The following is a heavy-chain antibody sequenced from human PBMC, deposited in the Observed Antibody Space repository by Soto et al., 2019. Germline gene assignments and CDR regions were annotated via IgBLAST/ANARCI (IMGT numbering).Heavy chain of an antibody. CDR2: IWFDGSYK. CDR1: GFTFDNYG. CDR3: AKERQKDSDPSRKAFDI. D-gene: IGHD2-15*01. Sequence: LRLSCAASGFTFDNYGMHWVRQAPGKGLERVAGIWFDGSYKFYADSVRGRFTTSKNNSKKTLYLEMNSQRAEDTAVYCCAKERQKDSDPSRKAFDIWGQGTTVTVSS. V-gene: IGHV3-33*06. J-gene: IGHJ3*02.